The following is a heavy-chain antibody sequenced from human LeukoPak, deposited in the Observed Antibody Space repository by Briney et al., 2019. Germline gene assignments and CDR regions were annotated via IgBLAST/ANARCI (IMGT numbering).Heavy chain of an antibody. CDR1: GGSISSSNYY. Sequence: SETLSLTCTVSGGSISSSNYYWGWLRQPPGKGLEWIGTISNRGSTYYNPSLKSRVTISVDTSKNQLSLKLSSVTAADTAIFYCARQRAVAGTEDYWGQGTLVTVSS. CDR2: ISNRGST. CDR3: ARQRAVAGTEDY. J-gene: IGHJ4*02. D-gene: IGHD6-19*01. V-gene: IGHV4-39*01.